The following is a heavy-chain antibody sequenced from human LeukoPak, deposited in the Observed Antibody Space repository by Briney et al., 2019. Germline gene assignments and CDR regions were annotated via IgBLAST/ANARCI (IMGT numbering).Heavy chain of an antibody. Sequence: GESLKISCKSSGYSFTNYWIGWVRQMPGKGLEWMGIIYPADSDTKYSPSFQGQVTVSADKSISTAYLQWSSLKASDTAIYFCARTGYSSGWYVGSFQYWGQGTLVTVSS. J-gene: IGHJ4*02. CDR1: GYSFTNYW. CDR2: IYPADSDT. D-gene: IGHD6-19*01. V-gene: IGHV5-51*01. CDR3: ARTGYSSGWYVGSFQY.